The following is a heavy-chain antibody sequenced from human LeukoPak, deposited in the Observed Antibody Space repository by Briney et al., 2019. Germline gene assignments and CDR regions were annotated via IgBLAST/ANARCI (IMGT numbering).Heavy chain of an antibody. J-gene: IGHJ4*02. V-gene: IGHV1-2*06. CDR2: INPNSGGT. CDR1: GYTFTGYY. CDR3: ARDGWDYYDSSGYPTNY. D-gene: IGHD3-22*01. Sequence: ASVKVSCKASGYTFTGYYMHWVRQAPGQGLEWMGRINPNSGGTNYAQKFQGKVTMTRDTSISTAYMELSRLRSDDTAVYYCARDGWDYYDSSGYPTNYWGQGTLVTVSS.